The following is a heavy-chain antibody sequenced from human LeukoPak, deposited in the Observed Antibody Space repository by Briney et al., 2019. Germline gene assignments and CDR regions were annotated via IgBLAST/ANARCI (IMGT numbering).Heavy chain of an antibody. V-gene: IGHV3-74*01. CDR2: INIDGSTT. CDR3: TRGSWYFRAGVMEWFDP. D-gene: IGHD6-13*01. Sequence: PGGSLRLSCAASGFTFSSYWMHWVRQAPGKGLVWVSRINIDGSTTTYADSVKGRFTISRDNAKNTLYLQMNSLRAEDTAVYYCTRGSWYFRAGVMEWFDPWGQGTLVTVSS. CDR1: GFTFSSYW. J-gene: IGHJ5*02.